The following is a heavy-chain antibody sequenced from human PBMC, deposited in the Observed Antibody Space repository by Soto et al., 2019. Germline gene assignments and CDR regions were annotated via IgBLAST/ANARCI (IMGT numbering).Heavy chain of an antibody. J-gene: IGHJ4*02. D-gene: IGHD3-16*01. CDR1: GGSISSGDYY. Sequence: PSETLSLTCTVSGGSISSGDYYWSWIRQPPGKGLEWIGYIYYSGSTYYNPSLKSRVTISVDTSKNQFSLKLSSVTAADTAVYYCARDDVYVGRIFDYWGQGTLVTVSS. V-gene: IGHV4-30-4*01. CDR2: IYYSGST. CDR3: ARDDVYVGRIFDY.